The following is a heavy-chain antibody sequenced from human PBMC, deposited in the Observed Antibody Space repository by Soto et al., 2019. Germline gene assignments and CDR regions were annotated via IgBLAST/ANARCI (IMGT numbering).Heavy chain of an antibody. Sequence: QVQLVQSGGEVKKPGASVKVSCKASGYTFTSYGISWVRQAPGQGLEWMGWISGYNGKTNYAQKVQDRVTMTTDTSTSTVYMELRSLRSDDTAVYYCAREGDVPSSSYGMDVWGQGTTVTVSS. J-gene: IGHJ6*02. CDR1: GYTFTSYG. CDR2: ISGYNGKT. D-gene: IGHD2-21*02. CDR3: AREGDVPSSSYGMDV. V-gene: IGHV1-18*01.